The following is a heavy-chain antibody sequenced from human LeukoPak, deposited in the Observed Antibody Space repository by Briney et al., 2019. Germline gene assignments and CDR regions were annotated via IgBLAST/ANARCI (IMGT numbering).Heavy chain of an antibody. CDR3: ARGVRWADTFTGYYLSGFDH. CDR2: IYYSGST. J-gene: IGHJ4*02. V-gene: IGHV4-30-4*01. Sequence: SSQTLSLTCTVSGGSISSDDYYWSWIRQPPGKGLEWIGYIYYSGSTYYNPSLKSRVTISVDTSKNQFSLKLSSVTAADTAVYYCARGVRWADTFTGYYLSGFDHWGQGTLVPVSS. D-gene: IGHD3-9*01. CDR1: GGSISSDDYY.